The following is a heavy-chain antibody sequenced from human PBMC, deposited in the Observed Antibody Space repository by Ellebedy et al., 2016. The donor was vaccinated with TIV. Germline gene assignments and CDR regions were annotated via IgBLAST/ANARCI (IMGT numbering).Heavy chain of an antibody. CDR3: ARDLARDYYDSSGYYPHY. D-gene: IGHD3-22*01. CDR1: GFTFSSYS. J-gene: IGHJ4*02. Sequence: GGSLRLSXAASGFTFSSYSMNWVRQAPGKGLEWVSSISSSSSYIYYADSVKGRFTISRDNAKNSLYLQMNSLRAEDTAVYYCARDLARDYYDSSGYYPHYWGQGTLVTVSS. CDR2: ISSSSSYI. V-gene: IGHV3-21*01.